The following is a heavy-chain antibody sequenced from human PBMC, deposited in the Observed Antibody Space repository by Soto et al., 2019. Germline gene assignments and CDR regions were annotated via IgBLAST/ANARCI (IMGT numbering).Heavy chain of an antibody. Sequence: PSETLSLTCTVSGGSISSYYWSWIRQPPGKELEWIGYIYYSGSTNYNPSLKSRVTISVDTSKNQFSLKLSSVTAADTAVYYCARDLKGIAVAGSGNWFDPWGQGTLVTVSS. CDR2: IYYSGST. J-gene: IGHJ5*02. D-gene: IGHD6-19*01. CDR1: GGSISSYY. V-gene: IGHV4-59*01. CDR3: ARDLKGIAVAGSGNWFDP.